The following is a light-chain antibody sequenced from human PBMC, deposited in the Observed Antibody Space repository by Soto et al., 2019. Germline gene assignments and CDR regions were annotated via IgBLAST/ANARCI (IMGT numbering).Light chain of an antibody. CDR2: DAS. CDR1: QSINNRY. CDR3: QQFGSSPGFT. V-gene: IGKV3-20*01. J-gene: IGKJ3*01. Sequence: EIVLTQSPGTLSLSPGERATLSCRASQSINNRYLAWYQQKPGQAPRRLIYDASSRTTGIPDRFSGSGSGTDFSVSISRLQPEDFAVYYCQQFGSSPGFTFGPVIKVDIK.